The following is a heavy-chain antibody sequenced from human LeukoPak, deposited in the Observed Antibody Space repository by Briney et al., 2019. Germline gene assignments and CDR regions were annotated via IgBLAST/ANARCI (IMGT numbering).Heavy chain of an antibody. D-gene: IGHD1-1*01. Sequence: GGSLRLSGVVSGFTFSESWMSWVRQAPGKGLGWVASLNLDGSDKYYVDSVKGRFTISRDNAKNSLYLQMDSLRVEDTAVYYCAKEKRYPDYWGQGTLVTVSS. CDR1: GFTFSESW. J-gene: IGHJ4*02. CDR3: AKEKRYPDY. CDR2: LNLDGSDK. V-gene: IGHV3-7*03.